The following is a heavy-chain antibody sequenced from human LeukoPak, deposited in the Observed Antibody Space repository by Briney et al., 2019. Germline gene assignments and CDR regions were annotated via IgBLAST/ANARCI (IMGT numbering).Heavy chain of an antibody. CDR3: ARRPAAHLDY. CDR2: IYYSGST. D-gene: IGHD2-2*01. CDR1: GGSISSYY. J-gene: IGHJ4*02. Sequence: SETLSLTCTVSGGSISSYYWSWIRQPPGKGLEWIGYIYYSGSTNYNPSLKSRVTISVDTSKNQFSLKLSSVTAADTAVYYCARRPAAHLDYWGQGTLVTVSS. V-gene: IGHV4-59*08.